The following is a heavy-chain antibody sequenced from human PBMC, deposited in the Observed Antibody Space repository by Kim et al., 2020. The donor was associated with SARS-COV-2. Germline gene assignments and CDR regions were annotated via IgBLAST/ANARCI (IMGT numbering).Heavy chain of an antibody. D-gene: IGHD3-10*01. J-gene: IGHJ4*02. V-gene: IGHV3-23*01. CDR2: ISGSGGST. CDR1: GFTFSSYA. Sequence: GGSLRLSCAASGFTFSSYAMSWVRQAPGKGLEWVSAISGSGGSTYYADSVKGRFTISRDNSKNTLYLQMNSLSADDTAVYYCAKVPSALLWFGELRGYWGQGTLVTVSS. CDR3: AKVPSALLWFGELRGY.